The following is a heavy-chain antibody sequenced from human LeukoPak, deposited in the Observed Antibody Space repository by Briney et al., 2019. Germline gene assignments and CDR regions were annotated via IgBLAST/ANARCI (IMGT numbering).Heavy chain of an antibody. J-gene: IGHJ4*02. Sequence: KASETLSLTCTVSVGSVSSGNYYWSWIRQPPGKGLEWIGFIYYSGSTNYNPSLKSRVTISVDTSKNQFSLKLSSVTAADTAVYYCVRDPSGYFNYWGLGTLATVSS. CDR1: VGSVSSGNYY. CDR3: VRDPSGYFNY. CDR2: IYYSGST. D-gene: IGHD3-22*01. V-gene: IGHV4-61*01.